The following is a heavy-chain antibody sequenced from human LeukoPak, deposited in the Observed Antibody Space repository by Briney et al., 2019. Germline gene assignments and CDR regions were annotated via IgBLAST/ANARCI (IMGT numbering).Heavy chain of an antibody. CDR3: ARDVEGTTGFDY. Sequence: ASVKVSCKASGYTFANYGISWMRQAPGQGLEWMGWISTYKGKTIYAQKLQGRVTMTTDTSTSTAYMELRSLRSDDTAVYYCARDVEGTTGFDYWGQGTLVTVSS. CDR1: GYTFANYG. V-gene: IGHV1-18*01. CDR2: ISTYKGKT. J-gene: IGHJ4*02. D-gene: IGHD1-7*01.